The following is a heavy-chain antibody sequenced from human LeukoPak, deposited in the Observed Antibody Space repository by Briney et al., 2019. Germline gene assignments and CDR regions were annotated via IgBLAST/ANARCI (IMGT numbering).Heavy chain of an antibody. V-gene: IGHV3-23*01. D-gene: IGHD3-10*01. CDR2: ISGSATST. CDR1: GFTFSSYG. CDR3: AKEGSALWFGELSYYFDS. J-gene: IGHJ4*02. Sequence: GGSLRLSCAASGFTFSSYGINWVRQAPGKGLEWVSGISGSATSTYYADSVKGRFTISSDISKNVNYLQMNRLRAEDTAVYYCAKEGSALWFGELSYYFDSWGQGALVTVSS.